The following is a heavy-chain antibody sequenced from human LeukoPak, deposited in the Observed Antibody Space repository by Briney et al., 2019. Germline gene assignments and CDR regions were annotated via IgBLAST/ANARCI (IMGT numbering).Heavy chain of an antibody. J-gene: IGHJ4*02. V-gene: IGHV3-48*03. CDR1: GVIFSSYE. CDR2: ISSSGTTT. Sequence: GGSLRLSCVASGVIFSSYEMNWVRQAPGKGLEWVSYISSSGTTTHYADSVKGRFTISRDNAKSSLYLQMNSLRTEDTAVYYCARDRRSITGGFKGLFDYWGQGTPVTVSS. CDR3: ARDRRSITGGFKGLFDY. D-gene: IGHD1-20*01.